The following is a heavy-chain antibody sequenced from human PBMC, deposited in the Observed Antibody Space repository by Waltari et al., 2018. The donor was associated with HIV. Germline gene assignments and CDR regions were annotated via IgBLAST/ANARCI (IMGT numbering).Heavy chain of an antibody. J-gene: IGHJ4*02. CDR2: ISYDGANT. CDR3: AQDADGAGRSFFGF. D-gene: IGHD2-8*01. CDR1: GFDFGTSA. V-gene: IGHV3-23*01. Sequence: QLLESGGDLAQPGGSLTLACAASGFDFGTSALTCVRLPPEKGLQWVSTISYDGANTFYADSVRGRFTVSRDNSRNIMSLHMNTLSAEDTGIYYCAQDADGAGRSFFGFWGQGTLVAVSS.